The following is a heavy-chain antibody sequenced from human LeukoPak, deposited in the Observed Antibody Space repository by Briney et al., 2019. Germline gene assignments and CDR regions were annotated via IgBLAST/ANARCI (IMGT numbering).Heavy chain of an antibody. CDR2: IKGDGSST. D-gene: IGHD5-18*01. Sequence: GGSLRLSCAASGFTFSSYWMHWVRHTPGEGLVWVSRIKGDGSSTSYADSVKGRFTISRDNAKNTLYLQMNSLRAEDTAVYYCARDGYSFGHDFDYWGQGTLVTVSS. CDR3: ARDGYSFGHDFDY. V-gene: IGHV3-74*01. CDR1: GFTFSSYW. J-gene: IGHJ4*02.